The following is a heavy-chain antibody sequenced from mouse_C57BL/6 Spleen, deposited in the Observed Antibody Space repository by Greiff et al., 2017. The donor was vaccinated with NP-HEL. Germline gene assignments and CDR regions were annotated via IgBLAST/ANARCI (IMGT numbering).Heavy chain of an antibody. J-gene: IGHJ1*03. D-gene: IGHD1-1*01. Sequence: QVQLQQSGAELVKPGASVKISCKASGYAFSSYWMNWVKQRPGKGLEWIGQIYPGDGDTNYNGKFKGKATLTADKSSSTAYMQLSSLTSEDSAVYFCANLLLRPHWYFDVWGTGTTVTVSS. V-gene: IGHV1-80*01. CDR2: IYPGDGDT. CDR1: GYAFSSYW. CDR3: ANLLLRPHWYFDV.